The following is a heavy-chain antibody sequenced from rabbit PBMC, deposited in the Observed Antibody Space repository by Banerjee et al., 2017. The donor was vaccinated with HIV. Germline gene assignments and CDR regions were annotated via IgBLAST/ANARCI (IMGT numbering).Heavy chain of an antibody. CDR2: IYTSNGDT. Sequence: QEQLEESGGDLVKPEGSLTLTCTASGFSFSSSYWMHWVRRAPGKGLEWIAYIYTSNGDTYYANWAKGRFTISKTSSTTVTLQMTSLTAADTATYFCAREWAGSNHLNLWGPGTLVADS. V-gene: IGHV1S45*01. CDR1: GFSFSSSYW. J-gene: IGHJ4*01. D-gene: IGHD4-2*01. CDR3: AREWAGSNHLNL.